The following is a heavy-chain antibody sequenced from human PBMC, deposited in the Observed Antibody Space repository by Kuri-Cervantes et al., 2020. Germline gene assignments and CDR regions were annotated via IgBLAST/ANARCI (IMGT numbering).Heavy chain of an antibody. D-gene: IGHD3-10*01. CDR1: GGSFSGYY. CDR3: SRGPPEYGSGKIDP. J-gene: IGHJ5*02. Sequence: SETLSLTCAAYGGSFSGYYWSWVRQPPGKGLEWIGEINHSGSTNYNPSLMCRVTISVDKSKNPFSLKLSPVTAADTAVYYCSRGPPEYGSGKIDPWGQGTLVTVSS. V-gene: IGHV4-34*01. CDR2: INHSGST.